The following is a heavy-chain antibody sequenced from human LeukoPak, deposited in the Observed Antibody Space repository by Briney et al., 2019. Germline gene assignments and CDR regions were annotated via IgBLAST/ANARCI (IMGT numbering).Heavy chain of an antibody. D-gene: IGHD1-26*01. CDR2: ISGSGGST. CDR3: AKDSYSGSLNWFDP. CDR1: GFTFSSYS. V-gene: IGHV3-23*01. Sequence: GGSLRLSCAASGFTFSSYSMNWVRQAPGKGLEWVSAISGSGGSTYYADSVKGRFTISRDNSKNTLYPQMNSLRAEDTAVYYCAKDSYSGSLNWFDPWGQGTLVTVSS. J-gene: IGHJ5*02.